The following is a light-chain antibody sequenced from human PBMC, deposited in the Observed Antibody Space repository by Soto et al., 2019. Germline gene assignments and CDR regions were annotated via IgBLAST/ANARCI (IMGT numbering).Light chain of an antibody. CDR2: DAS. CDR3: QQYNPCST. J-gene: IGKJ1*01. CDR1: QSISSY. Sequence: DIQMTQSPSSLSASVGDRVTVTCRASQSISSYLDWYQQKPGKAPKLLIFDASTLQSGVPSRFSGSGSGTEFTLTISSLQPDDFATYYCQQYNPCSTFGQGTKVDIK. V-gene: IGKV1-5*01.